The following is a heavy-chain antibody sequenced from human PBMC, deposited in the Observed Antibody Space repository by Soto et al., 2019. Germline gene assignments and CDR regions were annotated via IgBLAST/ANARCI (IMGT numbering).Heavy chain of an antibody. CDR2: IYWDDDK. Sequence: QITLKESGPTLVKPTQTLTLTCTFSGFSLSTSGVGVDWIRQPPGKALEWLALIYWDDDKRYSPSLKSRLTITKDTSKNQVVLTMTNMDPVDTATYYCAHSIRGVTTPHWFDPWGQGTLVTVSS. J-gene: IGHJ5*02. CDR3: AHSIRGVTTPHWFDP. D-gene: IGHD3-10*01. V-gene: IGHV2-5*02. CDR1: GFSLSTSGVG.